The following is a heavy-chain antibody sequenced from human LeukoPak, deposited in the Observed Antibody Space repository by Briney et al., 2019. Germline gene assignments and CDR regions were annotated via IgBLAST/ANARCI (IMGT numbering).Heavy chain of an antibody. D-gene: IGHD1-20*01. J-gene: IGHJ5*02. CDR3: AREVWNWFDP. Sequence: SEPLSLTCTVSGGSLSSYYWSWIRQPPGKGLEWIEYIYYSGSTNYNPSLKSRVTISVDTSKNQFSLKLSSVTAADTAVYYCAREVWNWFDPWGQGTLVTVSS. CDR1: GGSLSSYY. CDR2: IYYSGST. V-gene: IGHV4-59*01.